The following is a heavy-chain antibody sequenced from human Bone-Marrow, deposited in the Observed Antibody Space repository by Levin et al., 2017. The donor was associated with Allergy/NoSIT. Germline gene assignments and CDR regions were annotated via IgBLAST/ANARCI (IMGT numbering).Heavy chain of an antibody. CDR3: ARARGLIMGTTYIYY. Sequence: PGGSLRLSCVASGFKFDTFEMHWVRQAPGKGLQWISFISSHSSTFHYADSVKGRFTISRDNAKNSLFLQMHNLTTDDTGIYYCARARGLIMGTTYIYYWCQGSLVTVSP. V-gene: IGHV3-48*03. CDR1: GFKFDTFE. D-gene: IGHD1-26*01. CDR2: ISSHSSTF. J-gene: IGHJ4*02.